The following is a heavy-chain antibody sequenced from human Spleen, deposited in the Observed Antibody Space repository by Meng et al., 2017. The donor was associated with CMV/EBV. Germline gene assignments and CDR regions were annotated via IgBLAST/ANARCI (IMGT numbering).Heavy chain of an antibody. CDR1: GGSISSSSYY. J-gene: IGHJ4*02. CDR3: ARHEFSSGWYRDY. Sequence: TVSGGSISSSSYYWGWIRQPPGKGLEWIGSIYYSGSTYYNPSLKSRVTISVDTSKNQFSLKLSSVTAADTAVYYCARHEFSSGWYRDYWGQGTLVTVSS. V-gene: IGHV4-39*01. D-gene: IGHD6-19*01. CDR2: IYYSGST.